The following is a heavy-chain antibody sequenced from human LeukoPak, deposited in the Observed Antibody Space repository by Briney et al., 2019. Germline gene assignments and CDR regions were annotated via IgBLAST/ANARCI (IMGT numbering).Heavy chain of an antibody. D-gene: IGHD3-22*01. Sequence: SETLSLTCTVSGGSISNYYWSWIRQPAGKGVEWIGRIYSSGITNYNLSLSSRVTISVDMSKNQLSLRLRSVTAADTAVYFCARERVGFDSSGRGPRFDCWGQGTLVTVSS. CDR1: GGSISNYY. V-gene: IGHV4-4*07. CDR3: ARERVGFDSSGRGPRFDC. CDR2: IYSSGIT. J-gene: IGHJ4*02.